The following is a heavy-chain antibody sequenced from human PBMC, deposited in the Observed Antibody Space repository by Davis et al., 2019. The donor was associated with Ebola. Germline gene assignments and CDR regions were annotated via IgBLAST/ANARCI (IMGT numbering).Heavy chain of an antibody. V-gene: IGHV1-18*01. CDR1: GYTFTSYG. D-gene: IGHD3-10*01. CDR2: ISAYNGNT. Sequence: AASVKVSCKTFGYTFTSYGISWVRQAPGQGLEWMGWISAYNGNTNYAQKLQGRVTMTTDTSTSTAYMELRSLRSDDTAVYYCAMSPILDGSGSYYADYWGQGTLVTVSS. J-gene: IGHJ4*02. CDR3: AMSPILDGSGSYYADY.